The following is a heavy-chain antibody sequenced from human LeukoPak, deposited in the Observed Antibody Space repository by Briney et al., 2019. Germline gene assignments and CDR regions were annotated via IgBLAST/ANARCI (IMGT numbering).Heavy chain of an antibody. Sequence: GASVKVSCKASGYTFTSYGISWVRQAPGQGLEWMGWISAYNGNTNYAQKLQGRVTMTTDTSTSTAYMELRSLRSDGTAVYYCRRMTDDYVWEEENDYWGQGTLVTVSS. CDR3: RRMTDDYVWEEENDY. J-gene: IGHJ4*02. D-gene: IGHD3-16*01. CDR1: GYTFTSYG. CDR2: ISAYNGNT. V-gene: IGHV1-18*01.